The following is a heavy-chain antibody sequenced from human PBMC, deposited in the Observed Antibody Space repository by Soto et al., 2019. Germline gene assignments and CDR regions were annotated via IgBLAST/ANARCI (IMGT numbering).Heavy chain of an antibody. CDR3: AREDIVVVPAAIHTYYYYYGMDF. CDR2: IDPSDSYT. Sequence: GESLKISCKGSGYSFTSYWISWVRQMPGKGLEGMGRIDPSDSYTNYSPSFQGHVTISADKSISTAYLQWSSLKASDTAMYYCAREDIVVVPAAIHTYYYYYGMDFWGQGTTVTVYS. V-gene: IGHV5-10-1*01. CDR1: GYSFTSYW. D-gene: IGHD2-2*02. J-gene: IGHJ6*02.